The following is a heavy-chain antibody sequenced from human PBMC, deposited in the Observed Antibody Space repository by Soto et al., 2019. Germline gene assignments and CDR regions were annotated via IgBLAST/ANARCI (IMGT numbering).Heavy chain of an antibody. CDR1: GYIFTNYG. V-gene: IGHV1-18*01. D-gene: IGHD3-9*01. CDR2: ISAYNGDT. Sequence: ASVKVSCKASGYIFTNYGISWVRQAPGQGLEWMGWISAYNGDTNYAQKLQGRVTVTRDTSTSTAYMELRSLRSDDTAVYYCARGIPYYDILPGYGYFDYWGQGILVTVSS. J-gene: IGHJ4*02. CDR3: ARGIPYYDILPGYGYFDY.